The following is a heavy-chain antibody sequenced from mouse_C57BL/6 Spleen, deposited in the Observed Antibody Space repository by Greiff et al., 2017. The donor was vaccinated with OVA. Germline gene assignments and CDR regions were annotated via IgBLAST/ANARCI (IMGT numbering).Heavy chain of an antibody. J-gene: IGHJ2*01. CDR1: GYTFTSYW. D-gene: IGHD2-5*01. V-gene: IGHV1-61*01. Sequence: QVQLQQPGAELVRPASSVKLSCKASGYTFTSYWMDWVKQTPGKGLEWIGNIYPSDSETHYNEKFKDKVTLTIDKSSCTAYMQLSSLTSDDSAIYYWARWGYNNYYFDYWGQGTTLTVSS. CDR2: IYPSDSET. CDR3: ARWGYNNYYFDY.